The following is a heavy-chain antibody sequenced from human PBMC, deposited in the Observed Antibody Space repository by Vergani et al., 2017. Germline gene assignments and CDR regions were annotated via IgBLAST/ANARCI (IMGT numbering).Heavy chain of an antibody. D-gene: IGHD2-2*01. CDR1: GFTFSSYA. Sequence: EVQLLESGGGLVQPGGSLRLSCAASGFTFSSYAMSWVRQAPGKGLEWVSAISGSGGSTYYAASVKGRFTISRDNSKNTLYLQMNSLRAEDTAVYYCAKSQPLGYCSSTSCYPLDYWGQGTLVTVSS. V-gene: IGHV3-23*01. J-gene: IGHJ4*02. CDR3: AKSQPLGYCSSTSCYPLDY. CDR2: ISGSGGST.